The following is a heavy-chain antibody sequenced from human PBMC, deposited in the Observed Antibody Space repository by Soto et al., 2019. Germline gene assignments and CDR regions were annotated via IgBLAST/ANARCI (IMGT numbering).Heavy chain of an antibody. CDR2: IVVGSGNT. V-gene: IGHV1-58*01. J-gene: IGHJ4*02. CDR1: GFTFTSSA. D-gene: IGHD4-17*01. CDR3: ARILTDYGDYAY. Sequence: GASVKVSCKASGFTFTSSAVQWVRQARGQRLEWIGWIVVGSGNTNYAQKLQDRVTMTTDTSTSTAYMELRSLRSDDTAVYYCARILTDYGDYAYWGQGTLVTVSS.